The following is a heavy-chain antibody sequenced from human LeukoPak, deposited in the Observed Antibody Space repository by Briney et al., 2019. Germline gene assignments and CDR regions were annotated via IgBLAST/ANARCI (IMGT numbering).Heavy chain of an antibody. CDR1: GFTFSSYS. CDR2: ISSSRSYI. D-gene: IGHD2-15*01. J-gene: IGHJ4*02. V-gene: IGHV3-21*06. Sequence: PGGSLRLSCAASGFTFSSYSMNWVRQAPGKGLEWVSFISSSRSYIYYADSVKGRFTISRDNVKNSLYLQMNSLRADDTAVYYCTRGPRILDYWGRGTLVTVSS. CDR3: TRGPRILDY.